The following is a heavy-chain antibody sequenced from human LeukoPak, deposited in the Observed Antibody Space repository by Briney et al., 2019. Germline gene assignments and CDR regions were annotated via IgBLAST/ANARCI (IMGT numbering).Heavy chain of an antibody. CDR2: IYYSGST. D-gene: IGHD3-9*01. CDR1: GGSISSGDYY. J-gene: IGHJ4*02. CDR3: ARVDYDILTGYYWIDY. Sequence: SQTLSLTCTVSGGSISSGDYYWSWIRQPPGKGLEWIGYIYYSGSTYYNPSLKSRVTISVDTSKNQFSLKLSSVTAADTAVYYCARVDYDILTGYYWIDYWGQGTLVTVSS. V-gene: IGHV4-30-4*01.